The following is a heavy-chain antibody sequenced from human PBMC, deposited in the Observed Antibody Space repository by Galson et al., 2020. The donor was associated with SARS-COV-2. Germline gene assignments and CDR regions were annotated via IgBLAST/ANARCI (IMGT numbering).Heavy chain of an antibody. CDR3: ARQGVNMIVLVTVPGWYFDL. CDR2: VYPSGTT. V-gene: IGHV4-38-2*02. CDR1: GYSVSTTNS. J-gene: IGHJ2*01. Sequence: SETLSLTCTVSGYSVSTTNSWGWVRQPPGRGLEWSGSVYPSGTTYYNRSLKSRVTISVDTSKHQFSLRLDSVTAADTALYYCARQGVNMIVLVTVPGWYFDLWGRGTLVTVSS. D-gene: IGHD3-22*01.